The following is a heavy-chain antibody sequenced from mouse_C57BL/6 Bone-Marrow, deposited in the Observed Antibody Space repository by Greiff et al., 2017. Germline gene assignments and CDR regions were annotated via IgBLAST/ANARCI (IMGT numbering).Heavy chain of an antibody. V-gene: IGHV1-64*01. Sequence: QVQLQQPGAELVKPGASVKLSCKASGYTFTSYWMHWVKQRPGQGLEWIGMIHPNSGSTNYNEKFKSKATLTVDKSSSTAYMQLSSLTSEDAAVYYCARSRWWGFAYGGQGTLVTVSA. CDR1: GYTFTSYW. D-gene: IGHD1-1*02. CDR3: ARSRWWGFAY. CDR2: IHPNSGST. J-gene: IGHJ3*01.